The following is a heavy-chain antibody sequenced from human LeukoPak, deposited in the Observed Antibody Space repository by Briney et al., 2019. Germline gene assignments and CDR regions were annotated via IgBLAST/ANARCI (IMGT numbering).Heavy chain of an antibody. D-gene: IGHD6-13*01. Sequence: ASVKVSCKASGYTFTSYYMHWVRQAPGQGLEWMGIINPSGGSTNYAQKFQGRVTMTRDMSTSTVYMELNSLTSEDTAVYYCARGYWSSGWSSYYYMDVWGKGTTVTISS. CDR1: GYTFTSYY. J-gene: IGHJ6*03. CDR2: INPSGGST. V-gene: IGHV1-46*01. CDR3: ARGYWSSGWSSYYYMDV.